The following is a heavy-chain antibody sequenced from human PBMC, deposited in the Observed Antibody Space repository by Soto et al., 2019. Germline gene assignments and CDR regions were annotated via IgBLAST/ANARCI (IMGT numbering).Heavy chain of an antibody. J-gene: IGHJ4*02. CDR3: ARSPEVGVRGGY. CDR2: ISVGSIYL. V-gene: IGHV3-21*01. CDR1: GFSFSAYN. Sequence: EVQLVESGGGLVKPGGSLKISCTGSGFSFSAYNINWVRQAPGKGLEWVSSISVGSIYLYQLDSMKGRFTISRDDAKNSVYLQIYSLRDEDTAVYYCARSPEVGVRGGYWGQGTLVTVSS. D-gene: IGHD3-16*01.